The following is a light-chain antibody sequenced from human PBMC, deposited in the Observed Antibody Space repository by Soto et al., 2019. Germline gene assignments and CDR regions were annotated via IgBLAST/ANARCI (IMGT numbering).Light chain of an antibody. Sequence: GETATLTCSASHSVSSTFLAWYQQKPGQAPTLLIYDADTRATGIPDRFSGSGFGTHFTLTISSLEPEDFAMYYCQQSASSVTFGQGTRLEIK. CDR1: HSVSSTF. J-gene: IGKJ5*01. CDR3: QQSASSVT. CDR2: DAD. V-gene: IGKV3-20*01.